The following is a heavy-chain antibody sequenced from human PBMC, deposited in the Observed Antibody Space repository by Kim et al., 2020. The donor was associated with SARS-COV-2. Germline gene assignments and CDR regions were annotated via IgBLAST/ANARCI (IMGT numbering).Heavy chain of an antibody. V-gene: IGHV3-23*01. CDR2: ISGSGGST. J-gene: IGHJ3*02. CDR1: GFTFSSYA. Sequence: GSLRLSCAASGFTFSSYAMSWVRQAPGKGLEWVSAISGSGGSTYYADSVKGRFTISRDNSKNTLYLQMNSLRAEDTAVYYCAKIFRQYCSGGSCSSGGGAFDIWGQGTMVTVSS. D-gene: IGHD2-15*01. CDR3: AKIFRQYCSGGSCSSGGGAFDI.